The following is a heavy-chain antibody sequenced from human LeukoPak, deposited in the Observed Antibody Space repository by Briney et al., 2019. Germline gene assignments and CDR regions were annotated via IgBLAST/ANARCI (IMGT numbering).Heavy chain of an antibody. D-gene: IGHD6-19*01. V-gene: IGHV3-23*01. J-gene: IGHJ4*02. CDR3: AKELSSGWYTPLGY. CDR1: GFTFSSYS. Sequence: GGSLRLSCAASGFTFSSYSMNWVRQAPGKGLEWVSAISGSGGSTYYGDSVKGGFTISRENSKNTLYLQMNSLRAEDTAVYYCAKELSSGWYTPLGYWGQGTLVTVSS. CDR2: ISGSGGST.